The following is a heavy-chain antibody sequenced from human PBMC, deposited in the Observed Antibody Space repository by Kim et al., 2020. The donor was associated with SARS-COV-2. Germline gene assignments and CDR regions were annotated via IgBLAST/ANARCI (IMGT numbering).Heavy chain of an antibody. D-gene: IGHD6-13*01. Sequence: ADSVGGRFPIARDNAKNTVYLQMNSLRAEDTAVYYCARRWDSSSWSTFGVWGQGTLVTVSS. CDR3: ARRWDSSSWSTFGV. V-gene: IGHV3-74*01. J-gene: IGHJ4*02.